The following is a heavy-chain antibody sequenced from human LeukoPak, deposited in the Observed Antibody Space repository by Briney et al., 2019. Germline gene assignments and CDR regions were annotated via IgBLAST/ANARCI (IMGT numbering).Heavy chain of an antibody. D-gene: IGHD2-2*01. Sequence: PGRSLRLFCGASGFTFEDHVMHWVRQAPGKGLEEVSSISWSGDGMGYADAAKGRFTISRDNAKNSLFLQMNSLRVEDTALYYCAKDLGGSATTVWGQGTLVTVSS. V-gene: IGHV3-9*01. CDR1: GFTFEDHV. CDR2: ISWSGDGM. CDR3: AKDLGGSATTV. J-gene: IGHJ4*02.